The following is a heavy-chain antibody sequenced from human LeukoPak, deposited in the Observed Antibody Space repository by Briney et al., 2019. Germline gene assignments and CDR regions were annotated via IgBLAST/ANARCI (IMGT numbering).Heavy chain of an antibody. Sequence: ASVKVSCKASGGTFSSYGISWVRQAPGQGLEWMGWISAYNGNTNYAQKLQGRVTMTTDTSTSTAYMELRSLRSDDTAVYYCARRRLGYCSGGSCYGIDYWGQGTLVTVSS. D-gene: IGHD2-15*01. J-gene: IGHJ4*02. CDR1: GGTFSSYG. CDR2: ISAYNGNT. CDR3: ARRRLGYCSGGSCYGIDY. V-gene: IGHV1-18*01.